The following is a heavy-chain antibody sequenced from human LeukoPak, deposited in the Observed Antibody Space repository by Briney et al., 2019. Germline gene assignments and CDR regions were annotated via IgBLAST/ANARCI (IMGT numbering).Heavy chain of an antibody. V-gene: IGHV3-15*01. CDR2: IYRSSNGETT. D-gene: IGHD6-19*01. Sequence: PGGSLRLSCAASGITFSNAWMTWVRQAPGKGLEWVGRIYRSSNGETTDYGAPVKGRFTMSRDDSKNTLYLQMNSLKTEDTAVYYCTTYSSGSCTFCGQARLVTVSS. J-gene: IGHJ4*02. CDR3: TTYSSGSCTF. CDR1: GITFSNAW.